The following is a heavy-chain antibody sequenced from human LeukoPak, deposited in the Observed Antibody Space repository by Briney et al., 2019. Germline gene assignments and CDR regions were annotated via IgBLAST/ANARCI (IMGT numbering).Heavy chain of an antibody. Sequence: CPGGSLRLSCVASGFTASSNYISWVRQAPGKGLEWVSGINWNGGSTGYADSVKGRFTISRDNAKNSLYLQMNSLRAEDTAFYYCAREMYSSGWLNAFDIGGQGTMVTVSA. J-gene: IGHJ3*02. CDR3: AREMYSSGWLNAFDI. D-gene: IGHD6-19*01. V-gene: IGHV3-20*04. CDR2: INWNGGST. CDR1: GFTASSNY.